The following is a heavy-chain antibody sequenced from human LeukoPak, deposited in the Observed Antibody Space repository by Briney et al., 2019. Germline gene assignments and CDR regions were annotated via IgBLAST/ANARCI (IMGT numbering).Heavy chain of an antibody. CDR1: GYTFTGYY. J-gene: IGHJ4*02. D-gene: IGHD6-13*01. Sequence: ASVKVSCKASGYTFTGYYMHWVRQAPGHGVEWMGWINPNSGGTNYAQKFQGRVTMTRDTSISTAYMELSRLRSDDTAVYYCARESAIAAALDYWGQGTLVTVFS. CDR2: INPNSGGT. V-gene: IGHV1-2*02. CDR3: ARESAIAAALDY.